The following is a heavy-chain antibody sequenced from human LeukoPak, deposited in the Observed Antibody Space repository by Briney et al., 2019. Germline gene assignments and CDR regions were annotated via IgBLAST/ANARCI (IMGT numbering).Heavy chain of an antibody. CDR1: GFTFEDYA. CDR3: VKDLSGMATIRAPAPGPFY. CDR2: ISGNGNNI. D-gene: IGHD5-24*01. Sequence: PGGSLRLSCAASGFTFEDYAMHWVRQGPGKGLEWVSLISGNGNNIYYADSVKGRFTISRDNSKNTLYLQMSSLRAEDTAVYYCVKDLSGMATIRAPAPGPFYWGQGTLVTVSS. V-gene: IGHV3-43*02. J-gene: IGHJ4*02.